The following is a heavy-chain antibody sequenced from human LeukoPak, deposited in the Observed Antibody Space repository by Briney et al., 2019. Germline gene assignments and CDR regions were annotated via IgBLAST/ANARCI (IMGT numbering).Heavy chain of an antibody. V-gene: IGHV3-7*01. D-gene: IGHD3-16*01. CDR3: ARGGSRLLTSYIFDY. Sequence: GGSLRLSCAASGSTFSRYWMSWVRQAPGKGLEWVANIKQDGSEKYYADSVKGRFTIFRDNAKNSLYVQVNSLRAEDTAVYYCARGGSRLLTSYIFDYWGQGTLVTVSS. CDR2: IKQDGSEK. J-gene: IGHJ4*02. CDR1: GSTFSRYW.